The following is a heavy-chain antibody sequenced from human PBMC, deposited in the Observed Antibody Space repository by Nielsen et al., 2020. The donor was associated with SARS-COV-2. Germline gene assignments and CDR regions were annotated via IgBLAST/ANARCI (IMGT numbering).Heavy chain of an antibody. D-gene: IGHD1-1*01. J-gene: IGHJ4*02. Sequence: SLKISCAASGFTFDDYAMHWVRQAPGKGLEWVSGISWNSGSIGYADSVKGRFTISRDNAKNSLYLQMNSLRAEDTALYYCAKARNGGSTRHYYFDYWGQGTLVTVSS. CDR2: ISWNSGSI. V-gene: IGHV3-9*01. CDR1: GFTFDDYA. CDR3: AKARNGGSTRHYYFDY.